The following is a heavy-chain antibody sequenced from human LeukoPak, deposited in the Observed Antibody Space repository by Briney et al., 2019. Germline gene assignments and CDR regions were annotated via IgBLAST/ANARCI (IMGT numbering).Heavy chain of an antibody. CDR3: ARHVTISGPYDASDI. V-gene: IGHV4-59*08. D-gene: IGHD5-24*01. CDR1: GGSISSYY. CDR2: IYYSGGT. J-gene: IGHJ3*02. Sequence: SETLSLTCTVSGGSISSYYWSWIRQPAGKGLEWIGYIYYSGGTDYNPSLKSRVTISVDTSKNQFSLKLRSVTAADTAVYYCARHVTISGPYDASDIWGQGTMVTVSS.